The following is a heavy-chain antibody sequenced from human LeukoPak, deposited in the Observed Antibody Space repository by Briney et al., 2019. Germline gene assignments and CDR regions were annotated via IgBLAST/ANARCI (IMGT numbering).Heavy chain of an antibody. J-gene: IGHJ4*02. Sequence: KPSETLSLTCTVSGDSISSGDHYWTWIRQPPGKGLEWIGYIRYGGSTYYNPSLKSRVIISVDMSNNQFSPSLNSLSAADSAVYYCARAAAVTNSWYYFDYWGQGTLVTVSS. V-gene: IGHV4-30-4*01. CDR3: ARAAAVTNSWYYFDY. D-gene: IGHD2/OR15-2a*01. CDR1: GDSISSGDHY. CDR2: IRYGGST.